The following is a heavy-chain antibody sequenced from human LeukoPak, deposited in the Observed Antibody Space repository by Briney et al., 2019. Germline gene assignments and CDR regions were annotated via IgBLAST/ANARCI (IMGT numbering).Heavy chain of an antibody. Sequence: GGSLRLSCAASVFTFDDYGMTWVRQAPGKGLEWVSGINWNGGSTGYADSVKGRFTISRDNAKNSLFLQMNSLRAEDTALYYFARDAGGVRAFNYWGQGTLVTVSS. J-gene: IGHJ4*02. D-gene: IGHD3-10*01. V-gene: IGHV3-20*04. CDR1: VFTFDDYG. CDR3: ARDAGGVRAFNY. CDR2: INWNGGST.